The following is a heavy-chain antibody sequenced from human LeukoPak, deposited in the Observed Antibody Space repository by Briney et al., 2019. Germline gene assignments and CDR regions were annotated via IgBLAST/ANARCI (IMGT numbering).Heavy chain of an antibody. CDR1: GGSFSGYY. V-gene: IGHV4-34*01. CDR3: ARGLNNRKSGRRFDVFEI. CDR2: INHSGST. Sequence: SETLSLTCAVYGGSFSGYYWSWIRQPPGKGLEWIGEINHSGSTNYNPSLKSRVTISVDTSKNQFSLRLSSVTAADTAVYYCARGLNNRKSGRRFDVFEIWGQGTMVTVSS. D-gene: IGHD1-14*01. J-gene: IGHJ3*02.